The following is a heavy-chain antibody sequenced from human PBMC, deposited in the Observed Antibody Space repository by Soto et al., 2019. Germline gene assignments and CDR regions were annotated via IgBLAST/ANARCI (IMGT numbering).Heavy chain of an antibody. Sequence: QVQLVQSGAEVKKPGASVKVSCKASGYTFTGYYMHWVRQAPGQGLEWMGWINPNSGGTNYAQKFQGRVTMTRDTSISTAYMGLGRLGSVDTAVYYCARGGYSGSYVGEGVDYWGQGTLVTVSS. CDR1: GYTFTGYY. J-gene: IGHJ4*02. CDR3: ARGGYSGSYVGEGVDY. CDR2: INPNSGGT. V-gene: IGHV1-2*02. D-gene: IGHD1-26*01.